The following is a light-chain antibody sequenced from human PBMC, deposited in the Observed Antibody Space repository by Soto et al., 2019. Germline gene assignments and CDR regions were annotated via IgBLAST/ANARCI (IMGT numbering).Light chain of an antibody. V-gene: IGKV3-15*01. J-gene: IGKJ1*01. Sequence: DIVMTQSPDSLAVSPGETATLSCKASQSLSGNLAWYQQKPGQAPRLLIFRASTRATGVPARFSGSGSGTEFTLTISGLQSEDFAVYYCQQYSNWPPWTFGPGTKVDIK. CDR3: QQYSNWPPWT. CDR2: RAS. CDR1: QSLSGN.